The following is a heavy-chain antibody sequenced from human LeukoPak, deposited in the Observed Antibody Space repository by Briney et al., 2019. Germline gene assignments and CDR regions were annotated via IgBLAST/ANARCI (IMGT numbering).Heavy chain of an antibody. V-gene: IGHV1-2*02. J-gene: IGHJ1*01. CDR2: INPNSGVT. Sequence: GAPVKVSCKASGYTFTGYYIHWVRQAPGQGLEWMGWINPNSGVTNCAQNFQGRITMTRDTSISTAYMELSRLTSDDTAVYYCARRGAVPVEYLQYWGQGTLVTVSS. CDR1: GYTFTGYY. D-gene: IGHD6-19*01. CDR3: ARRGAVPVEYLQY.